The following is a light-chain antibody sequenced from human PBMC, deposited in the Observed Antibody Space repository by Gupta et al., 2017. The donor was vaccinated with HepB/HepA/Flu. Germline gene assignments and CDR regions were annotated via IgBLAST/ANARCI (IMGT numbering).Light chain of an antibody. J-gene: IGLJ2*01. CDR2: DVN. Sequence: QSALTHPASVSGSPGPSLTISCTGPSSDVGGYNSVPWYQHYSGKAPKLLIYDVNVRPSGSSTRCSGSKSGNSATLTISGLQTEDEADYFCSSFTRTTTTLVVFGGGTKLTVL. V-gene: IGLV2-14*03. CDR3: SSFTRTTTTLVV. CDR1: SSDVGGYNS.